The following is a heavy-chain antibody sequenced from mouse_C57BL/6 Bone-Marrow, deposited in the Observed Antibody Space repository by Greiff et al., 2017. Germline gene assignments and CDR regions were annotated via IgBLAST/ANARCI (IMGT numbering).Heavy chain of an antibody. CDR2: IHPNSGST. CDR3: ARSRYGPWYFDV. V-gene: IGHV1-64*01. J-gene: IGHJ1*03. D-gene: IGHD2-10*02. CDR1: GYTFTSYW. Sequence: QVQLQQPGAELVKPGASVKLSCKASGYTFTSYWMHWVKQRPGQGLEWIGMIHPNSGSTNYNEKFKSKATLTVDKSSSTAYMQLSSLTSEDSAVYYCARSRYGPWYFDVWGTGTTVTVSS.